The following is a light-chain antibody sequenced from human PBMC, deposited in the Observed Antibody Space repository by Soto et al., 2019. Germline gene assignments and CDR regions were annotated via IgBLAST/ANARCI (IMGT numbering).Light chain of an antibody. CDR3: QQYNSYSRT. CDR1: QSISSW. CDR2: DAS. V-gene: IGKV1-5*01. Sequence: DLQMTQSPSTLSASVGDRVTITFRASQSISSWLSWYQQKPGKAPKLLIFDASSLESGVPSRFSGSGSGTEFTLTISSLQPDDFATYYCQQYNSYSRTFGQGTKVDI. J-gene: IGKJ1*01.